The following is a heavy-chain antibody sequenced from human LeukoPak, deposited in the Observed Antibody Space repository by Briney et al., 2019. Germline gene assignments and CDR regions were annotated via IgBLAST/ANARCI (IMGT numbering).Heavy chain of an antibody. D-gene: IGHD3-10*01. Sequence: GRPRRLSCAASGFTFSSYGMVWVRQAPGKGLEWVAVISYDGSNKYYADSVKGRFTISRDNSKNTLYLQMNSLRAEDAAVYYCAKSHIAMVRGSMDVWGKGTTVTVSS. V-gene: IGHV3-30*18. CDR3: AKSHIAMVRGSMDV. CDR2: ISYDGSNK. CDR1: GFTFSSYG. J-gene: IGHJ6*04.